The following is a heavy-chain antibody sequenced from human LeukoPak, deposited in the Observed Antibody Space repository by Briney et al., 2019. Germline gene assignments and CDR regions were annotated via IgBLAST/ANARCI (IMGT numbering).Heavy chain of an antibody. J-gene: IGHJ4*02. CDR2: ISAYNGNT. CDR1: GYTFTSYG. D-gene: IGHD3-3*01. Sequence: ASVKVSCKASGYTFTSYGISWVRQAPGQGLGWMGWISAYNGNTNYAQKLQGRVTMTTDTSTSTAYMELRSLRSDDTAVYYCARDVPTIFGVVTTFNFDYWGQGTLVTVSS. CDR3: ARDVPTIFGVVTTFNFDY. V-gene: IGHV1-18*01.